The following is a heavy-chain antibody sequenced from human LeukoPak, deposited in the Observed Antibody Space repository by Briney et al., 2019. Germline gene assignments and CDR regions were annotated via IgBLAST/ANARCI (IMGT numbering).Heavy chain of an antibody. CDR3: ARCIAARTCPLDY. V-gene: IGHV1-8*03. Sequence: ASVKVSCKASGYTFTSYDINWVRQATGQGLEWMGWMNPNSGNTGYAQKFQGRVTITRNTSINTAYMELSSLRSEDTAVYYCARCIAARTCPLDYWGQGTLATVSS. CDR2: MNPNSGNT. D-gene: IGHD6-6*01. J-gene: IGHJ4*02. CDR1: GYTFTSYD.